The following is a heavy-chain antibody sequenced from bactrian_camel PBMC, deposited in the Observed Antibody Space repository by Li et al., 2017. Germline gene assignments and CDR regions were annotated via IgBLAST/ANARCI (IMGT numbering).Heavy chain of an antibody. V-gene: IGHV3S63*01. CDR2: ISSRDSVT. CDR1: QDPHAL. CDR3: AAEDYCTGRTWFDATNFRY. Sequence: VQLVESGGGSVQAGGSLRLSCAASQDPHALMAWFRQAPGKEREGVASISSRDSVTYWADSVKGRFTIFKDRADNTLHLRMINLKPEDTAMYYCAAEDYCTGRTWFDATNFRYWGQGTQVTVS. D-gene: IGHD6*01. J-gene: IGHJ6*01.